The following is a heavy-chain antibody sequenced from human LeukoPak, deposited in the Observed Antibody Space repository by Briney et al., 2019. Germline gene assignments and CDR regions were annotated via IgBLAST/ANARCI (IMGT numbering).Heavy chain of an antibody. D-gene: IGHD6-13*01. CDR3: ARHSGVTAGGTP. Sequence: GASLQISCKGSGCGFTSYWIGWVRRMPAKGVGWMGMIYPGDSDTRYSPSFQGQVTISVDKSISTAYLQWSSLKASDTAMYYCARHSGVTAGGTPWGQGTLVTVSS. CDR1: GCGFTSYW. V-gene: IGHV5-51*01. J-gene: IGHJ5*02. CDR2: IYPGDSDT.